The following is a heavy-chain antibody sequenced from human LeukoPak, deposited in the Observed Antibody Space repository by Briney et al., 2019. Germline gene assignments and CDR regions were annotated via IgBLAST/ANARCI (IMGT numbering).Heavy chain of an antibody. V-gene: IGHV3-23*01. D-gene: IGHD5-18*01. CDR2: ISGSGGTT. J-gene: IGHJ1*01. CDR1: GFTFNNYA. CDR3: AKDQGIQLWLKYFQH. Sequence: GGSLRLSCAASGFTFNNYAMTWVRQAPGKGLEWVSXISGSGGTTLYADSVKGRFTISRDNSKSTLYLQMNSLRAEDTAVYYCAKDQGIQLWLKYFQHWGQGTLVTVSS.